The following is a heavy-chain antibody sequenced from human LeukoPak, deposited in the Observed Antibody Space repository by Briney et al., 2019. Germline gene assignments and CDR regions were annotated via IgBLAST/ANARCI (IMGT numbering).Heavy chain of an antibody. CDR3: XXDRSYYSDTGADY. V-gene: IGHV4-61*02. D-gene: IGHD2-8*02. J-gene: IGHJ4*02. CDR2: VYATGNT. CDR1: GTSINRGTHY. Sequence: SETLSLTCSVSGTSINRGTHYWSWVRQAAGKGLEWIGRVYATGNTNYNPSLWSRLSISIDTSRNQFSLRLGSVTAADTAIYYXXXDRSYYSDTGADYWGQGKMVIVSS.